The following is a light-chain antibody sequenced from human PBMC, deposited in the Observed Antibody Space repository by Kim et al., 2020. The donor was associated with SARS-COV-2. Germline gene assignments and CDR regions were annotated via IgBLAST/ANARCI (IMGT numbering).Light chain of an antibody. CDR3: NSRDSSGNLVV. J-gene: IGLJ2*01. Sequence: ALGQTVRITCQVDSRRSYYASWYQQKPGQAPVLVIYGKNNRPSGIPDRFSGSSSGNTASLTITGAQAEDEADYYCNSRDSSGNLVVFGGGTQLTVL. CDR2: GKN. CDR1: SRRSYY. V-gene: IGLV3-19*01.